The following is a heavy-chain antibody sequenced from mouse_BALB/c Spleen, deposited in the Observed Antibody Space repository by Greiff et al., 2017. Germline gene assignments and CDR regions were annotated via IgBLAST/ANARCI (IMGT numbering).Heavy chain of an antibody. D-gene: IGHD2-1*01. CDR3: ARIGNYVDYAMDY. J-gene: IGHJ4*01. V-gene: IGHV8-12*01. Sequence: QVQLKESGPGILQPSQTLSLTCSFSGFSLSTSGMGVSWIRQPSGKGLEWLAHIYWDDDKRYNPSLKSRLTISKDTSSNQVFLKITSVDTADTATYYCARIGNYVDYAMDYWGQGTSVTVSS. CDR2: IYWDDDK. CDR1: GFSLSTSGMG.